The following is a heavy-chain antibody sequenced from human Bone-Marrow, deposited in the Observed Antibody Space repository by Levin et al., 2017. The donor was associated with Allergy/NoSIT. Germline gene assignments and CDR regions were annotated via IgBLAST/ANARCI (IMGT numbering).Heavy chain of an antibody. CDR2: IFYSGTT. D-gene: IGHD3-10*01. J-gene: IGHJ3*01. CDR3: AREDRSGSFDV. CDR1: GGSISSGGYY. V-gene: IGHV4-31*03. Sequence: SQTLSLTCSVSGGSISSGGYYWTWIRQHPEWGLQWLGYIFYSGTTYYSPSLKSRVSISVATSKNQFSLRLTSLTATDTAVYFCAREDRSGSFDVWGQGTVVTVSS.